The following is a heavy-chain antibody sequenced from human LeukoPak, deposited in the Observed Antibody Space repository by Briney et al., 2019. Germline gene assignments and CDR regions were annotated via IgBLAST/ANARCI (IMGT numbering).Heavy chain of an antibody. CDR2: IIPIFGTA. Sequence: SVKVSCKASGGTFSSYAISWVRQAPGQGLEWMGGIIPIFGTANYAQKFQGRVTITADKSTSTAYMELSSLRSEDTAVYYCARGIAVAKHDAFDIWGQGIMVTVSS. D-gene: IGHD6-19*01. V-gene: IGHV1-69*06. CDR3: ARGIAVAKHDAFDI. CDR1: GGTFSSYA. J-gene: IGHJ3*02.